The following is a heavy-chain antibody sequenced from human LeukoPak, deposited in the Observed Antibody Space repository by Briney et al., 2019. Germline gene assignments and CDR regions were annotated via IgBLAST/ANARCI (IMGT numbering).Heavy chain of an antibody. D-gene: IGHD2-15*01. CDR3: ARDRVGYRSGGSCYPNWFDP. CDR2: INPNSGDT. J-gene: IGHJ5*02. Sequence: GASVKVSCKASGYAFTGYYMHWVRQAPGQGLEWMGWINPNSGDTNYAQKFQGRVTMTRDTSISTAYMELSRLRSDDTAVYYCARDRVGYRSGGSCYPNWFDPWGQGTLVTVSS. V-gene: IGHV1-2*02. CDR1: GYAFTGYY.